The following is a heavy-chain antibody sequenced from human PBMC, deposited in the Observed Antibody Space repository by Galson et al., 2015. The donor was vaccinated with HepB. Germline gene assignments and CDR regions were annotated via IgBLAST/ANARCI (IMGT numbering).Heavy chain of an antibody. CDR2: INSDGSSA. J-gene: IGHJ4*02. CDR1: GFTFSNSW. V-gene: IGHV3-74*01. D-gene: IGHD3-10*01. Sequence: SLRLSCAASGFTFSNSWMHWVRQTPGKGLVWVSRINSDGSSANYADSVKGRFTISRDNAKNTLYLQMNSLRAEDTAVYYCISSYWGAPNYWVQGTLVTVSS. CDR3: ISSYWGAPNY.